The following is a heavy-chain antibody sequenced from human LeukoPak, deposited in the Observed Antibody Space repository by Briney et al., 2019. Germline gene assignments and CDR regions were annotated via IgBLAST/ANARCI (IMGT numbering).Heavy chain of an antibody. D-gene: IGHD1-1*01. CDR3: AREVQLERLGFGKEGSAFDY. CDR2: INWNGGST. CDR1: GFTFDDYG. V-gene: IGHV3-20*04. Sequence: GGSLRLSCAASGFTFDDYGMSWVRQAPGKGLEWVSGINWNGGSTGYADSVKGRFTISRDNAKNSLYLQMHSLTAEDTAVYYCAREVQLERLGFGKEGSAFDYWGQGTLVTVSS. J-gene: IGHJ4*02.